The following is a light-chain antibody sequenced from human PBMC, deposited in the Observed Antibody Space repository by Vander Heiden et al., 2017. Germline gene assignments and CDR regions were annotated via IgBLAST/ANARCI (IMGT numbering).Light chain of an antibody. CDR1: SSDVGAYNF. CDR2: EVR. Sequence: QSALTHPPSASGSPGQSVTISCTGTSSDVGAYNFVSWYQQHPGKAPNVMIDEVRKRPSGVRYRFSGSRSGNTASLTVSGLQPEDEAAYYCSSYASSNTLVFGGGTKLTVL. CDR3: SSYASSNTLV. V-gene: IGLV2-8*01. J-gene: IGLJ2*01.